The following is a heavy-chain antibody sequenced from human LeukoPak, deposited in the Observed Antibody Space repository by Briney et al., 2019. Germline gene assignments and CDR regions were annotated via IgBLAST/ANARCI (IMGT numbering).Heavy chain of an antibody. D-gene: IGHD6-13*01. CDR2: IYYSGST. CDR3: ARSVGSSWYRDAFDI. Sequence: PSETLSLTCTVSGGSISSYYWSWIRQPPGKGLEWIGYIYYSGSTNYNPSLKSRVTISVDTSKNQFSLKLSSVTAADTAVYYCARSVGSSWYRDAFDIWGQGTWSPSLQ. J-gene: IGHJ3*02. V-gene: IGHV4-59*01. CDR1: GGSISSYY.